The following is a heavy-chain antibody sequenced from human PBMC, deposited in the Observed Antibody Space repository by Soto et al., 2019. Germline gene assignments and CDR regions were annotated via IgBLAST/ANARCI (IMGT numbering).Heavy chain of an antibody. CDR1: GFIFSGSA. J-gene: IGHJ4*02. V-gene: IGHV3-73*01. CDR2: ILSKAGNYAT. Sequence: EVQLVEAGGGLVQPGGSLKLSCAASGFIFSGSAVHWVRQASGKGLEWVGRILSKAGNYATAYPASMKGRFTISRDDSENTAFLQMNCLKTEDTAVYYCIRGGSPYYYDYWGRGTLVAVSS. CDR3: IRGGSPYYYDY.